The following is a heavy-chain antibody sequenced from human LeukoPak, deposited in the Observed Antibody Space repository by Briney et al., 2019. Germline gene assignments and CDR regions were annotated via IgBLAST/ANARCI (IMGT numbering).Heavy chain of an antibody. Sequence: SETLSLTRTVSGGSFSSGDYYWSWIRQPPGKGLEWIGYIYYSGSTYYNPSLTSRVTISVDTSKNQFSLKQTSVTAADTAVYYCARGLSGYEYFDSWGQGTLVTVSS. CDR2: IYYSGST. CDR1: GGSFSSGDYY. CDR3: ARGLSGYEYFDS. V-gene: IGHV4-30-4*01. D-gene: IGHD5-12*01. J-gene: IGHJ4*02.